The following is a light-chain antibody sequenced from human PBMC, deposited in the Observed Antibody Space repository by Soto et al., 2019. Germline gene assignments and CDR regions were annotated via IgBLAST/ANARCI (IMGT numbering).Light chain of an antibody. V-gene: IGLV1-44*01. J-gene: IGLJ2*01. Sequence: QSVLTQPPSASGTPGQRVTISCSGTSSNIGTYTINWYQQLPGTAPKLVIYGNRNRPSGVPARFSGSKSGTSASLAISGLRSEDEADYYCGGWDDSLSGPVFGGGTKLTVL. CDR1: SSNIGTYT. CDR2: GNR. CDR3: GGWDDSLSGPV.